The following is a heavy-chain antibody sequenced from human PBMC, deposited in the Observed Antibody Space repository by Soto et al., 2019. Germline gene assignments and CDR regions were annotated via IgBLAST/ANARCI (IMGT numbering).Heavy chain of an antibody. D-gene: IGHD3-10*01. V-gene: IGHV4-61*08. CDR2: IYYSGST. Sequence: SETLSLTCAVSGGSISSGGYSWSWIRQPPGKGLEWIGYIYYSGSTNYNPSLKSRVTISVVTSKNQFSLKLSSVTAADTAVYYCARGVLWFGELPAIFDYWGLGTLVTAPQ. J-gene: IGHJ4*02. CDR1: GGSISSGGYS. CDR3: ARGVLWFGELPAIFDY.